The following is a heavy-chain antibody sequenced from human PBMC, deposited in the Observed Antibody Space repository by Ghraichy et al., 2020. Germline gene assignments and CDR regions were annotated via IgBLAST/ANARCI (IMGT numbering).Heavy chain of an antibody. V-gene: IGHV4-4*02. CDR1: GGSISSSNW. Sequence: SETLSLTCAVSGGSISSSNWWSWVRQPPGKGLEWIGEIYHSGSTNYNPSLKSRVTISVDKSKNQFSLKLSSVTAADTAVYYCARDPREKWELRYFDYWGQGTLVTVSS. CDR2: IYHSGST. CDR3: ARDPREKWELRYFDY. J-gene: IGHJ4*02. D-gene: IGHD1-26*01.